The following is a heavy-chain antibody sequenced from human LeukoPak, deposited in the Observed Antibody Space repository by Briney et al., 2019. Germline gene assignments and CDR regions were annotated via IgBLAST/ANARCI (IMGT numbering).Heavy chain of an antibody. CDR1: GGSISSGGYS. CDR2: IYHSGST. D-gene: IGHD3-10*01. CDR3: ARYHGSGRWFDP. V-gene: IGHV4-30-2*01. Sequence: PSETLSLTCAVSGGSISSGGYSWSWIRQPPGKGLEWIGYIYHSGSTYYNPSLKSRVTISVDRSKNQFSLKLSSVTAADTAVYYCARYHGSGRWFDPWGQGTLVTVSS. J-gene: IGHJ5*02.